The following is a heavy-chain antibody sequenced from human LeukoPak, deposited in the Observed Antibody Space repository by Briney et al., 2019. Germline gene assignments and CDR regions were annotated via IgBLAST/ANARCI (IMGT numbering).Heavy chain of an antibody. CDR1: GLTLSSYW. D-gene: IGHD2-15*01. CDR3: ARAWYAAFDI. CDR2: INSDGSST. Sequence: PGGFLRLSCAASGLTLSSYWMHWVRQAPGKGLVWVSRINSDGSSTSYADSVKGRFTISRDNAKNTLYLQMNSLRAEYTAVYYCARAWYAAFDIWGQGTMVTVSS. J-gene: IGHJ3*02. V-gene: IGHV3-74*01.